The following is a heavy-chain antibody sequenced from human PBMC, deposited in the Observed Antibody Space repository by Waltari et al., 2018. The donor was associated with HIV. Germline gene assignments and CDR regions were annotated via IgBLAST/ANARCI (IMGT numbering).Heavy chain of an antibody. CDR3: ATPAAKGTWFDS. CDR1: GVTATTFP. J-gene: IGHJ5*01. D-gene: IGHD2-2*01. V-gene: IGHV1-69*08. Sequence: QVQLVPSGDEVRKSGSSVKVSCKASGVTATTFPLNWMRQAPGQGLGWGGRLEWRGRSLPILGAPAYSQKLKGRLTLSADTATNTAFLQLSSLRSDDTAVYYCATPAAKGTWFDSWGQGSQIIVSS. CDR2: SLPILGAP.